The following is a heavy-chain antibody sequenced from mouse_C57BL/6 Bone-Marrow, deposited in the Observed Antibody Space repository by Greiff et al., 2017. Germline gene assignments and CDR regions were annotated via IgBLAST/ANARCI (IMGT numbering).Heavy chain of an antibody. CDR1: GYTFTDYY. CDR2: INPYNGGT. J-gene: IGHJ1*03. Sequence: VQLQQSGPVLVKPGASVKMSCKASGYTFTDYYMNWVKQSHGKSLEWIGVINPYNGGTSYNQKFKGKATLTVDKSSSTAYMELNSLTSEDSAVYYCARGGDGSSLYWYFDVWGTGTTVTVSS. D-gene: IGHD1-1*01. CDR3: ARGGDGSSLYWYFDV. V-gene: IGHV1-19*01.